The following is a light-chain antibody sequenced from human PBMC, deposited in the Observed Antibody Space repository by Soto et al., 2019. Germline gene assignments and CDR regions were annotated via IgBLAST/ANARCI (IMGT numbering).Light chain of an antibody. CDR1: QGIKDY. CDR3: QQYNTWPRT. V-gene: IGKV3-15*01. Sequence: EIVMTQSPATLSVSPGERATLSCRASQGIKDYVAWFQQKPGQAPRLLIYGASTRATAIPARFSGSGSGTELTLSISSLQSEDFAVYYCQQYNTWPRTFGQGTKVDI. CDR2: GAS. J-gene: IGKJ1*01.